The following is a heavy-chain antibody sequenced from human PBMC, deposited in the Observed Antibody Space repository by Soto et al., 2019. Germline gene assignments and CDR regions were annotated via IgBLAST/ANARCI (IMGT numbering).Heavy chain of an antibody. J-gene: IGHJ6*02. CDR2: IIPIFGTA. D-gene: IGHD6-13*01. CDR1: RGTFGSYA. Sequence: PVKLSCKAPRGTFGSYASSWLQQANGQGLEWMGGIIPIFGTANYAQKFQGRVTITADESTSTAYMELSSLRSEDTAVYYCARVYSPHYYYYGMDVWGQGTTVTVSS. CDR3: ARVYSPHYYYYGMDV. V-gene: IGHV1-69*13.